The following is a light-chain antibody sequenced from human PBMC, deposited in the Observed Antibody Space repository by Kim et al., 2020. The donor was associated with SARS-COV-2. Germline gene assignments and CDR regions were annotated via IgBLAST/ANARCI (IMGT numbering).Light chain of an antibody. J-gene: IGKJ2*01. Sequence: DIQMTQSPSTLSASIGDRVTITCRASQSIGRWLGWYQQKPGKAPKLLIYGTSSLESGVPSRFSGSGSGTEFTLTISSLQPDDFATYQCKAYSSYQYIFGRETKVE. V-gene: IGKV1-5*03. CDR3: KAYSSYQYI. CDR2: GTS. CDR1: QSIGRW.